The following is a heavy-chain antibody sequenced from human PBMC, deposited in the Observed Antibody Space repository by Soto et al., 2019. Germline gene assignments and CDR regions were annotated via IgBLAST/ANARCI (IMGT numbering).Heavy chain of an antibody. D-gene: IGHD6-19*01. J-gene: IGHJ6*02. CDR2: INPSGGST. V-gene: IGHV1-46*01. CDR1: GYTFTSYY. CDR3: ARDLAVAGTGYYYYYGMDV. Sequence: ASVKVSCKASGYTFTSYYMHWVGQAPGQGLEWMGIINPSGGSTSYAQKFQGRVTMTRDTSTSTVYMELSSLRSEDTAVYYCARDLAVAGTGYYYYYGMDVWGQGTTVTVSS.